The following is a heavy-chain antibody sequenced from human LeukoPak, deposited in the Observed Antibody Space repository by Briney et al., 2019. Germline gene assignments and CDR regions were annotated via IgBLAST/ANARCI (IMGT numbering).Heavy chain of an antibody. CDR3: ARQLPTAAADTRGYFDY. D-gene: IGHD6-25*01. J-gene: IGHJ4*02. V-gene: IGHV4-39*01. CDR1: GGSISIISSSTYY. Sequence: SETLSLTCTVSGGSISIISSSTYYWGWIHQAPGKGLEWIGSLYYGENSHYNPSLKSRATLSVDTSNNQFSLKLTSVTAADAAVYFCARQLPTAAADTRGYFDYWGQGTVVTVSS. CDR2: LYYGENS.